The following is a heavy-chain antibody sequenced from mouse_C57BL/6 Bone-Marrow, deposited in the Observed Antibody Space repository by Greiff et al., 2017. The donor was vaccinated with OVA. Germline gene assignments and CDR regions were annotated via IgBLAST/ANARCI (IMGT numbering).Heavy chain of an antibody. V-gene: IGHV1-59*01. D-gene: IGHD2-12*01. CDR1: GYTFTSYW. CDR2: IDPSDSYT. J-gene: IGHJ2*01. Sequence: QVQLQQPGAELVRPGTSVKLSCKASGYTFTSYWMHWVKQRPGQGLEWIGVIDPSDSYTNYNQKFKGKATLTVDTSSSTAYMQLSSLTSEDSAVYYCARCLTYYTSFDYWGQGTTLTVSS. CDR3: ARCLTYYTSFDY.